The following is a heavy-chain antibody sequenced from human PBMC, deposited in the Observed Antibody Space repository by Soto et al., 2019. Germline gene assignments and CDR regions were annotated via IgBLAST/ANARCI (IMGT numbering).Heavy chain of an antibody. J-gene: IGHJ1*01. D-gene: IGHD3-10*01. CDR1: GFTFSSYA. CDR2: ISGSGGST. CDR3: ANIYGSGSYWGDFQH. Sequence: EVQLLESGGGLVQPGGSLRLSCAASGFTFSSYAMSWVRQAPGKGLEWVSAISGSGGSTYYADSVKGRFTISRDNSKNTLYLQMNSLRAEDTAVYYCANIYGSGSYWGDFQHWGQGTLVTVSS. V-gene: IGHV3-23*01.